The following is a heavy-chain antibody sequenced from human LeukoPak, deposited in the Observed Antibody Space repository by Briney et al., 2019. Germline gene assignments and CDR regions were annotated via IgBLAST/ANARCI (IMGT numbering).Heavy chain of an antibody. CDR3: ARDAQPSSFGY. CDR1: GFTFSSYW. V-gene: IGHV3-7*01. J-gene: IGHJ4*02. D-gene: IGHD2-2*01. CDR2: IKQDGSEK. Sequence: GGSLRLSCAASGFTFSSYWMSWVRQAPGKGLEWVANIKQDGSEKYCVDSVKGRFTISRDNARNSLYLQMSSLRAEDTAVYYCARDAQPSSFGYWGQGTLVTVSS.